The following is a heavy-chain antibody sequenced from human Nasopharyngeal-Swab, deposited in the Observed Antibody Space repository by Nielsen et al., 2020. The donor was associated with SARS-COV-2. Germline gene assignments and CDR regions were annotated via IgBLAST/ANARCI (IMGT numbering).Heavy chain of an antibody. CDR1: GFTVSSNY. D-gene: IGHD2-2*01. Sequence: GESLKISCAASGFTVSSNYMSWVRQAPGKGLEWVSCISSSSSTIYYADSVKGRFTISRDNAKNSLYLQMNSLRAEDTAVYYCARVSLGYCSSTSCYRSYYYYYMDVWGKGTTVTVSS. V-gene: IGHV3-48*01. J-gene: IGHJ6*03. CDR3: ARVSLGYCSSTSCYRSYYYYYMDV. CDR2: ISSSSSTI.